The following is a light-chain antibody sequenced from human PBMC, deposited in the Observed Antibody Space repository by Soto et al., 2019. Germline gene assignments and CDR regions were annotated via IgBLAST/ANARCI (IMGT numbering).Light chain of an antibody. V-gene: IGLV2-14*03. CDR3: SSYTTSNTPQIV. CDR1: SSDVGGYNY. Sequence: QSALTQPASVSGSPGQSITISCTGTSSDVGGYNYVSWYQHHPGKAPKLTIYDVSNRPSGVSNRFSGSKSGNPASLTISGLQPEDGADYYCSSYTTSNTPQIVFGTGTKFTVL. CDR2: DVS. J-gene: IGLJ1*01.